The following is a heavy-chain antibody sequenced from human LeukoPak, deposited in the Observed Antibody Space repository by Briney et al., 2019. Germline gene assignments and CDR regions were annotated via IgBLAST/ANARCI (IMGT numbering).Heavy chain of an antibody. D-gene: IGHD3-10*01. J-gene: IGHJ4*02. Sequence: PGGSLRLSCAASGFTFSSYSMNWVHQAPGKGLEWVSSISSSSSYIYYADSVKGRFTISRDNAKNSLYLQMNSLRAEDTAVYYCARLLLWFGELPTDYWGQGTLVTVSS. CDR3: ARLLLWFGELPTDY. CDR2: ISSSSSYI. CDR1: GFTFSSYS. V-gene: IGHV3-21*01.